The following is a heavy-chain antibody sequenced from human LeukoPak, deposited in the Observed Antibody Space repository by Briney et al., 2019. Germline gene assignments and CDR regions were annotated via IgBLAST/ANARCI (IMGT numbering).Heavy chain of an antibody. J-gene: IGHJ3*02. CDR1: GGSFSGYY. CDR2: INHSGST. Sequence: SETLSLTCAVYGGSFSGYYWSWIRQPPGKGLEWIGEINHSGSTNYNPSLKSRVTISVDRSKNQFSLKLSSVTAADAAVYYCASLQYYDILTGYYNVGAFDIWGQGTMVTVSS. V-gene: IGHV4-34*01. CDR3: ASLQYYDILTGYYNVGAFDI. D-gene: IGHD3-9*01.